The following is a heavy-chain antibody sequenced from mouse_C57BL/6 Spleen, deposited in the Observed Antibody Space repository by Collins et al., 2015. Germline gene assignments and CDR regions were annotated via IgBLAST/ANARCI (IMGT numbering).Heavy chain of an antibody. CDR3: ARAGAYYGSLDLYYFDY. CDR1: GYTFTDYS. D-gene: IGHD2-10*01. CDR2: INTETGEP. Sequence: QIQLVQSGPELKKPGETVKISCKASGYTFTDYSMHWVKQAPGKGLKWMGWINTETGEPTYADDFKGRFAFSLETSASTAYLQINNLKNEDTATYFCARAGAYYGSLDLYYFDYWGQGTTLTVSS. V-gene: IGHV9-2-1*01. J-gene: IGHJ2*01.